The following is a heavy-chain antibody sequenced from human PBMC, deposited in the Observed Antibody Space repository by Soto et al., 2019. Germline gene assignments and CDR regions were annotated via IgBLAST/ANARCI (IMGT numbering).Heavy chain of an antibody. J-gene: IGHJ5*01. D-gene: IGHD3-10*02. CDR2: IFYSGST. Sequence: QVQLQESGPGLVKPSETLSLTCTVSGGSISSYYWSWIRQPPGKGLEWIGFIFYSGSTSYNPSLKGSVTISIGPSGYQFSLKLNSVTAADTAVYYCASMIGDPVLSFDSWGQGTLVAVSS. V-gene: IGHV4-59*01. CDR3: ASMIGDPVLSFDS. CDR1: GGSISSYY.